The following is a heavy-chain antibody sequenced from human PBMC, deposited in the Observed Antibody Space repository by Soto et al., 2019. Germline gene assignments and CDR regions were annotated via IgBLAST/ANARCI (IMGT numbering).Heavy chain of an antibody. CDR2: IYYSGST. J-gene: IGHJ4*02. CDR3: ARVGIAAADLDY. V-gene: IGHV4-31*03. D-gene: IGHD6-13*01. CDR1: GGPLSSGGYY. Sequence: SETLSLTCTVSGGPLSSGGYYWSWIRQHPGKGLEWIGYIYYSGSTYYNPSLKSRVTISVDTSKNQFSLKLSSVTAADTAVYYCARVGIAAADLDYWGQGTLVTVSS.